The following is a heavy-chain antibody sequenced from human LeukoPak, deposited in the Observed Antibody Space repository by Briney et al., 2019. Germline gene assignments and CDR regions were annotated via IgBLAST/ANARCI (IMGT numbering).Heavy chain of an antibody. CDR2: VFYSGGT. CDR3: ARHMSVTYDAFDL. J-gene: IGHJ3*01. CDR1: GGSTTGYF. V-gene: IGHV4-59*08. D-gene: IGHD2-21*02. Sequence: KPSETLSLTCTISGGSTTGYFWSWIRQPPGKGLEWIGYVFYSGGTLYNPSLESRVTISVDTSKTHFSLGLTSVTAADTAVYYCARHMSVTYDAFDLWGRGTMVTVSS.